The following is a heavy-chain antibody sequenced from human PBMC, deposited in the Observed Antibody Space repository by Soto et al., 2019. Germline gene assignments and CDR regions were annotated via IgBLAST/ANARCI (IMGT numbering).Heavy chain of an antibody. D-gene: IGHD3-10*01. Sequence: QVQLVESGGGVVQPGRSLRLSCAASGFTFSDYGIHWVRQAPGKGLEWLAVIWYDGSKKLYADSVKGRFTISRDNAKNTLDLQMNSLRAEDTAVYYCAREGGDGAFDYWGQGTLVTVSS. CDR3: AREGGDGAFDY. J-gene: IGHJ4*02. CDR1: GFTFSDYG. V-gene: IGHV3-33*01. CDR2: IWYDGSKK.